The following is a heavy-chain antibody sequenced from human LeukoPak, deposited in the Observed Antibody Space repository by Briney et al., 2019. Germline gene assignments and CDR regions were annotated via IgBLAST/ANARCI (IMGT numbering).Heavy chain of an antibody. Sequence: GGSLRLSCVASGSTFSGHWMHWVRQVPGKGLMAVSRITPDGNAAAYADSVKGRFTISRDNAKNTLYLEMSSLTAEDTALYHCTRSGYSNGYDYWGQGTLVTVSS. D-gene: IGHD2-15*01. CDR2: ITPDGNAA. CDR1: GSTFSGHW. CDR3: TRSGYSNGYDY. V-gene: IGHV3-74*03. J-gene: IGHJ4*02.